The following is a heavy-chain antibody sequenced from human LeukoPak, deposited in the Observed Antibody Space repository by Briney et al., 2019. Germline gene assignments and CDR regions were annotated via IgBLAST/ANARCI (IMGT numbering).Heavy chain of an antibody. Sequence: PGGSLRLSCAASGFTFSSYAMSWVRQAPGKGLEWVSSISSSSSYIYYADSVKGRFTISRDNGKNSLYLQMNSLRAEDTAVYYCARDEAAAGRDFDYWGQGTLVTVSS. V-gene: IGHV3-21*01. J-gene: IGHJ4*02. CDR1: GFTFSSYA. D-gene: IGHD6-13*01. CDR2: ISSSSSYI. CDR3: ARDEAAAGRDFDY.